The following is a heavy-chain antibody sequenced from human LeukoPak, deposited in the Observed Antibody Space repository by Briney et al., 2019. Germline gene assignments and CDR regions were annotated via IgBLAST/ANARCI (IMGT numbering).Heavy chain of an antibody. J-gene: IGHJ6*02. CDR3: AREDPQTTVPEGMDV. V-gene: IGHV4-59*01. Sequence: SENLSLTCSVSGGSISTYYWSWIRQLPGKGLEWIGYIYYTGTTNYNPSLRSRVTISVDTSRNQFSLRLSSVTAADTAVYYCAREDPQTTVPEGMDVWGHGTTVIVSS. D-gene: IGHD4-17*01. CDR1: GGSISTYY. CDR2: IYYTGTT.